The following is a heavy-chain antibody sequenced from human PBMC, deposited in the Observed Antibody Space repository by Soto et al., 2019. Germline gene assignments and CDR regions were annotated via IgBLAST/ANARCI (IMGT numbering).Heavy chain of an antibody. CDR3: VRVRPAKQPDFDT. D-gene: IGHD6-13*01. CDR1: GFTFSSYW. Sequence: QSGGSLRLSCAASGFTFSSYWMHWVRQAPGQGLVWVSHINSDGNWTTYADSVKGRFTISRDNAKNLVYLQMNSLRAEDTAVYYCVRVRPAKQPDFDTWGQENVVTVSS. V-gene: IGHV3-74*01. CDR2: INSDGNWT. J-gene: IGHJ4*02.